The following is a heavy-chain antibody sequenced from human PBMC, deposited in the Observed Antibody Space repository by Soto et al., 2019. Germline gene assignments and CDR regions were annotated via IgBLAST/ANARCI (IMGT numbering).Heavy chain of an antibody. CDR2: IYWDDDK. J-gene: IGHJ6*02. CDR3: AQSFGVAVMCYYHHAMDV. V-gene: IGHV2-5*02. Sequence: QITLRESGPTLVKPTQTLTLTCTFSGFSLSTRGVGVAWIRQPPGKALEWLALIYWDDDKRYSPSLKSRLTITKDIYKNQVVSTLTKMDPVDTATYFCAQSFGVAVMCYYHHAMDVWGQGTTVTVSS. CDR1: GFSLSTRGVG. D-gene: IGHD3-3*01.